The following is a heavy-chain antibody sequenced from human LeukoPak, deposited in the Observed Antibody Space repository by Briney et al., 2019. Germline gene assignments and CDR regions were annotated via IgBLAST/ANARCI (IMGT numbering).Heavy chain of an antibody. CDR2: ISGSGGST. CDR3: AKERVGANGRYYYYYYYMDV. D-gene: IGHD1-26*01. CDR1: GFTFSNYD. J-gene: IGHJ6*03. V-gene: IGHV3-23*01. Sequence: GGTLGLSCAASGFTFSNYDMSWVRQAPGKGLEWVSAISGSGGSTYYADSVKGRFTISRDNSKNTLYLQMNSLRAEDTAVYYCAKERVGANGRYYYYYYYMDVWGKGTTVTISS.